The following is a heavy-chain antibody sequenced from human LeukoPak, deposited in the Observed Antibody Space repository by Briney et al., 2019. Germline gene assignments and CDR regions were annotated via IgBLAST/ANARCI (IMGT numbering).Heavy chain of an antibody. D-gene: IGHD6-13*01. Sequence: SETLSLTCTVSGGSISSYYWSWIRQPPGKGLEWIGYIYYSGSTNYNPSLKSRVTISVDTSKNQFSLKLSSVTAADTAVYYCASTYSSSWYGAGQYYFDYWGQGTLVTVSS. CDR1: GGSISSYY. CDR3: ASTYSSSWYGAGQYYFDY. CDR2: IYYSGST. V-gene: IGHV4-59*01. J-gene: IGHJ4*02.